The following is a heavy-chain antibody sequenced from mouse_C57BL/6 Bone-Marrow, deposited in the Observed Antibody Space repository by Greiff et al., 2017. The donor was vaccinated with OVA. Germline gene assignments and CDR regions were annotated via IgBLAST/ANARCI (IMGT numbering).Heavy chain of an antibody. CDR3: ARRGGSSYEYFDV. V-gene: IGHV5-12*01. D-gene: IGHD1-1*01. J-gene: IGHJ1*03. CDR2: ITHFCGMT. CDR1: GFTFSDYY. Sequence: EVKLLESGGGLVQPGGSLKLSCAASGFTFSDYYMYWVRQTPEKRLEWVAYITHFCGMTYYPDTVKGRFTISRDNAKNTLYLQMSRLKSEDTAMYYCARRGGSSYEYFDVWGTGTTVTVSS.